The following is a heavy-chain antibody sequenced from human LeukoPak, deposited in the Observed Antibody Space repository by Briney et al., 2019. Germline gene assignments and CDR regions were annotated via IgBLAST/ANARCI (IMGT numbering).Heavy chain of an antibody. Sequence: GGSLRPSCAASGFIFSDSYMSWVRQAPGKGLEWVATIKTDGSEKFHVDSVSGRFTISRDNNKDSLFLQMNSLRVDDTAVYYCVRGGTYSTVSWGQGTLVTVSS. CDR2: IKTDGSEK. CDR3: VRGGTYSTVS. J-gene: IGHJ5*02. CDR1: GFIFSDSY. V-gene: IGHV3-7*01. D-gene: IGHD2-15*01.